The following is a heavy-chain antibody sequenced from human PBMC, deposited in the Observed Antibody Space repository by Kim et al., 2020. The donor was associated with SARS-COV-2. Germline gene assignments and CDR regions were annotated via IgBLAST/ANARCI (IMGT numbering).Heavy chain of an antibody. Sequence: GGSLRLSCAASGFTFSTYGVHWVRQAPGKGLEWVALISFDGSNKYYADSVKGRFTISRDNSKNTLYLQMNSLRAEDTAVYYCAKALLRGVNFYYYGVDVWGQGTTVTVSS. CDR1: GFTFSTYG. CDR3: AKALLRGVNFYYYGVDV. CDR2: ISFDGSNK. D-gene: IGHD3-10*01. V-gene: IGHV3-30*18. J-gene: IGHJ6*02.